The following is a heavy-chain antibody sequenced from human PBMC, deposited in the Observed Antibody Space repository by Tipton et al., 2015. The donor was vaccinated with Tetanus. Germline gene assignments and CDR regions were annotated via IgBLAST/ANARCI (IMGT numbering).Heavy chain of an antibody. CDR1: GGSISGGRYY. V-gene: IGHV4-31*03. CDR3: ARDQARGARGWNYFDY. CDR2: TYSSGST. D-gene: IGHD1-26*01. Sequence: TLSLTCTVSGGSISGGRYYWSWIRQRPGKGLEWIGDTYSSGSTYSDPSLKGRVTISVDTSKNQFSLRLNSVTAADTAVYYCARDQARGARGWNYFDYWGLGTLVTVSS. J-gene: IGHJ4*02.